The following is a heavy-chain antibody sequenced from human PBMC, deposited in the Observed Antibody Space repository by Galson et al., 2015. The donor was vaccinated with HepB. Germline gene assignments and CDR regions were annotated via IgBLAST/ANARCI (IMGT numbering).Heavy chain of an antibody. D-gene: IGHD3-10*01. V-gene: IGHV4-31*03. Sequence: TLSLTCTVSGGSISSGADSWSWIRQHPGRGLEWIGHIYYSGNTLFNPSLTSRLAISIDTSKNQFSLNLTSVTAADTAVYYWARGGVITMLRGVISGPAPYFDHWGQGALVTVSS. J-gene: IGHJ4*02. CDR1: GGSISSGADS. CDR2: IYYSGNT. CDR3: ARGGVITMLRGVISGPAPYFDH.